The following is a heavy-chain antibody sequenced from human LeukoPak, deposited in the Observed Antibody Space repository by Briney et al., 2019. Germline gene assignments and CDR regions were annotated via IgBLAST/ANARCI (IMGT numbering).Heavy chain of an antibody. CDR3: ARDPIAAAGSLDY. V-gene: IGHV3-21*01. J-gene: IGHJ4*02. D-gene: IGHD6-13*01. CDR1: GFTFSSNS. Sequence: GGSLRLSCAASGFTFSSNSMNWVRQAPGKGLEWVSSISGSSSYIYYADSVKGRFTISRDNAKNSLYLQMNSLRAEDTAVYYCARDPIAAAGSLDYWGQGTLVTVSS. CDR2: ISGSSSYI.